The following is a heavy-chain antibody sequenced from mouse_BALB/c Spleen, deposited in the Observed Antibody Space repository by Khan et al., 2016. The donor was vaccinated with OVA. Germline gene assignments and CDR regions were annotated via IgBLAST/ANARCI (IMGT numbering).Heavy chain of an antibody. Sequence: QIQLVQSGPELKKPGETVKISCKASGYTFTNYGMNWVKQAPGKGLKWMGWINTYTGEPTYADDFKGRFAFSLETSASTAYLQINNLKNEDTATXFCARLGRGYAMDYGGQGTSVTVSS. CDR3: ARLGRGYAMDY. J-gene: IGHJ4*01. D-gene: IGHD4-1*01. V-gene: IGHV9-3-1*01. CDR2: INTYTGEP. CDR1: GYTFTNYG.